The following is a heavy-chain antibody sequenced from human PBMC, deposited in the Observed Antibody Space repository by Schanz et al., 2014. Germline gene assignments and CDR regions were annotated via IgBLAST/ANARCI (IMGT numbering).Heavy chain of an antibody. CDR1: GYTFTRSG. J-gene: IGHJ4*02. CDR3: ARDRDQWDGNYLDY. CDR2: IGGSDGNT. D-gene: IGHD1-26*01. V-gene: IGHV1-18*01. Sequence: VQSVHSGTEVQKLGASVKVSCKASGYTFTRSGISWVRQAPGQGLEWMGWIGGSDGNTNFAQKFQGRVTMTTDTSTSTVYMELRSLTSDDSAVYYCARDRDQWDGNYLDYWGQGTLVTVSS.